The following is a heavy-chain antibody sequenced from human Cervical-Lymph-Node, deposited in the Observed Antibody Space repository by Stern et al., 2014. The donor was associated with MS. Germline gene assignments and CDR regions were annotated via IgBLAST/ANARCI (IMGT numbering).Heavy chain of an antibody. V-gene: IGHV2-5*02. CDR3: AHRGGNSRFGY. Sequence: QVTLRESGPTQVKPTQTLTLTCTFSGFSLRTRGAAVGWIRQPPGKPLEWLALIQWDDDKRYSPSLKSRLTITKDTSKNQVVLTMTNINPVDTATYYCAHRGGNSRFGYWGQGTPVIVSS. D-gene: IGHD4-23*01. CDR2: IQWDDDK. CDR1: GFSLRTRGAA. J-gene: IGHJ4*02.